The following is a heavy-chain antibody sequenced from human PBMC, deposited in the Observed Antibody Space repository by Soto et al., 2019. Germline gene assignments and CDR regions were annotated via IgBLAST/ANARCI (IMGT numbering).Heavy chain of an antibody. Sequence: GGSLRLSCAASGFTVSSYHMSWVRQAPGKGLEWVSIIYSAGSADSADSVKGRFTISRDNSKNTLYLQMSSLRAEDTAVYYCTRVYSSSYHYFDYWGQGTLVTVSS. V-gene: IGHV3-66*01. CDR2: IYSAGSA. D-gene: IGHD6-13*01. J-gene: IGHJ4*02. CDR3: TRVYSSSYHYFDY. CDR1: GFTVSSYH.